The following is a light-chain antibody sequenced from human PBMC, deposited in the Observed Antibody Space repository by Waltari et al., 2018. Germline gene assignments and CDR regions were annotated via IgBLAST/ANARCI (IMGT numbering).Light chain of an antibody. CDR3: SSYTSSTYPVV. V-gene: IGLV2-14*01. Sequence: QSALTQPASVSGSPGQSVTISCTGTSSAVGGYYHVSWYQQHPGNAPKLRIYEVNHRPSGVSNRFSGSKSGNTASLTISGLQAEDEADYYCSSYTSSTYPVVFGGGTKLTVL. CDR2: EVN. CDR1: SSAVGGYYH. J-gene: IGLJ2*01.